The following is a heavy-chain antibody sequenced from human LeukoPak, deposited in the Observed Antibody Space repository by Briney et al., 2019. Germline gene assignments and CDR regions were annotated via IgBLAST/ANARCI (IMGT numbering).Heavy chain of an antibody. J-gene: IGHJ5*02. CDR2: IYYSGST. CDR3: ARVEQLGKFDP. V-gene: IGHV4-59*01. D-gene: IGHD6-6*01. Sequence: PSETLSLTCTVSGGSISTYFWSWIRQPPGKGLEWIGYIYYSGSTNYNPSLKSRVTISVDTSKDQFSLKLSSVTAADTAVYYCARVEQLGKFDPWGQGTLVTVSS. CDR1: GGSISTYF.